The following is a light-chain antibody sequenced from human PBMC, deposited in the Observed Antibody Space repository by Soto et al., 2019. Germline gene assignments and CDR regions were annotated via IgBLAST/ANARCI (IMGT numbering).Light chain of an antibody. CDR1: SSDVGGYNY. J-gene: IGLJ2*01. V-gene: IGLV2-8*01. CDR2: EVS. CDR3: SSYAGSNNFVV. Sequence: QSALTQPPSASGSPGQSVTISCTGTSSDVGGYNYVSWYQQHPGKAPKLMIYEVSKRPSGVPDRFSGSKSGNTASLTVSGLQVEDEADYYCSSYAGSNNFVVFGGGTMLTVL.